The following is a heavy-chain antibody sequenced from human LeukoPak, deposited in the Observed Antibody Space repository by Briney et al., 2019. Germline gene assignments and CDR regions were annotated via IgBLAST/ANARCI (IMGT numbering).Heavy chain of an antibody. CDR1: GGSINYYY. J-gene: IGHJ6*02. CDR3: ARGSYYGMDV. CDR2: IYYSGGT. V-gene: IGHV4-59*01. Sequence: SETLSLTCTVSGGSINYYYWMWIRQPPGKGLEWIGYIYYSGGTHYNPSLKSRVTMLVDTSKNQFSLKLTAVTAADTAVYYCARGSYYGMDVWGQGTTVTVSS.